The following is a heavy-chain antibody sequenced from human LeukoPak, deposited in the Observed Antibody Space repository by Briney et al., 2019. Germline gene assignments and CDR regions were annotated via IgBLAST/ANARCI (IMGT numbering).Heavy chain of an antibody. J-gene: IGHJ6*02. CDR1: GFTFSSYA. V-gene: IGHV3-23*01. D-gene: IGHD5-18*01. CDR3: ARDMGYSYGWRTYGMDV. CDR2: ISGSGGST. Sequence: PGGSLRLSCAASGFTFSSYAMSWVRQAPGKGLEWVSAISGSGGSTYYADSVKGRFTISRDNSKNTLYLQMNSLRAEDTAVYYCARDMGYSYGWRTYGMDVWGQGTTVTVCS.